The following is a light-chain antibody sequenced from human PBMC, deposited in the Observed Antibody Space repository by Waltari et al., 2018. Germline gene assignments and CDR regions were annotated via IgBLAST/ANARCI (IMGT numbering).Light chain of an antibody. CDR2: DVS. CDR3: SSYATGNTVV. J-gene: IGLJ2*01. V-gene: IGLV2-14*03. Sequence: QSGLTQPASVSASPGQSITISCSGTSRDVGGYDYVSWYKQRPGEAPKLILYDVSGRPAAISIRFSASKSASTASLTISGLQADDECDYFCSSYATGNTVVFGGGTKVTVL. CDR1: SRDVGGYDY.